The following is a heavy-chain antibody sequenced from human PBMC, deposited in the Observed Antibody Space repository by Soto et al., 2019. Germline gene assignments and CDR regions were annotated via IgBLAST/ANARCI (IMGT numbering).Heavy chain of an antibody. J-gene: IGHJ3*02. V-gene: IGHV3-23*01. CDR1: GFPFSTSA. Sequence: EVQLLESGGGLVQPGGSLRLSCAASGFPFSTSAMSWVRQAPGKGLEWVSVISGSGHKTYFADSVKGRITISRDNFKKTLYLQIHSLRVEDTAVYYCAKDPWDYSDYEGAFDIWGQGTMVTVSS. D-gene: IGHD4-17*01. CDR3: AKDPWDYSDYEGAFDI. CDR2: ISGSGHKT.